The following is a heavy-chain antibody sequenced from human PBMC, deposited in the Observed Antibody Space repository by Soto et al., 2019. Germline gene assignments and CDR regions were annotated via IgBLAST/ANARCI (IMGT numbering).Heavy chain of an antibody. CDR3: ARTKGLRFLEWLSDSRYYYGMDV. D-gene: IGHD3-3*01. V-gene: IGHV3-74*01. J-gene: IGHJ6*02. Sequence: GGSLRLSCAASGFTFSSYWMHWVRQAPGKGLVWVSRINSDGSSTSYADSVKGRFTISRDNAKNTLYLQMNSLRAEDTAVYYRARTKGLRFLEWLSDSRYYYGMDVWGQGTTVTVSS. CDR1: GFTFSSYW. CDR2: INSDGSST.